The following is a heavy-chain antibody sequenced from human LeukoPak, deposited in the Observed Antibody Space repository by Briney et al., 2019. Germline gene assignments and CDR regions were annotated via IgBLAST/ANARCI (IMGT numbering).Heavy chain of an antibody. V-gene: IGHV1-18*01. CDR3: ARKGCTGDCYRFDP. D-gene: IGHD2-21*02. CDR1: GYTFNTYG. CDR2: INTDNGNT. Sequence: ASVKVSCKASGYTFNTYGISWVRQAPGQRPEWMGWINTDNGNTKYAQKFQGRVTMTTDTSTSTAYMELSSLRDDDTDVYFCARKGCTGDCYRFDPWGQGTLVTVSS. J-gene: IGHJ5*02.